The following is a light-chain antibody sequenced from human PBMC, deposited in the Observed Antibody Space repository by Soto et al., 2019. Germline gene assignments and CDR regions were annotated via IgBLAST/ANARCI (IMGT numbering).Light chain of an antibody. CDR1: QTISSW. V-gene: IGKV1-5*01. CDR2: DAS. CDR3: QQYNSDTWT. J-gene: IGKJ1*01. Sequence: DIQMTQSPSTLSGSVGDRVTITCRASQTISSWLAWYQQKPGKAPKVLIYDASSLESGVPSRFSGSGSGTEFSLTISSLQPDDFATYYCQQYNSDTWTFGQGTKVDIK.